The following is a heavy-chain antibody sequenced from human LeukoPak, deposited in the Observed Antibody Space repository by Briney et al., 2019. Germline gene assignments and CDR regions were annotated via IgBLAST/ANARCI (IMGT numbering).Heavy chain of an antibody. CDR3: ARGGGRYFDWLSPKYFDY. D-gene: IGHD3-9*01. CDR2: INHSGST. J-gene: IGHJ4*02. V-gene: IGHV4-34*01. CDR1: GGSFSGYY. Sequence: PSETLSLTCAVYGGSFSGYYWSWIRQPPGKGLEWIGEINHSGSTNYNPSLKSRVTISVDTSKNQFSLKLSSVTAEDTAVYYCARGGGRYFDWLSPKYFDYWGQGTLVTVSS.